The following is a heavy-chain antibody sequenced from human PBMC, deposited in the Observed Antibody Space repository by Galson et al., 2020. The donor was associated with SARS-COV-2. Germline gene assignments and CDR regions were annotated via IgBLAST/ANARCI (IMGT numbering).Heavy chain of an antibody. CDR1: ENSFNTYW. Sequence: HGESLKISCKGSENSFNTYWLAWVRQMPGKGLEWMGIIYPGDSDTRYNPSFQGRVTISADKSIRTAYLQWSSLKASDTAMYYCVRPYQDWYLDIWGRGTLVTVSS. V-gene: IGHV5-51*01. CDR3: VRPYQDWYLDI. J-gene: IGHJ2*01. CDR2: IYPGDSDT. D-gene: IGHD2-2*01.